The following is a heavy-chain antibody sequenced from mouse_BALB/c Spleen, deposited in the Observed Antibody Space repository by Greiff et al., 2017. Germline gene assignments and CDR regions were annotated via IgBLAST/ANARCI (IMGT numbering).Heavy chain of an antibody. CDR2: INPSNGRT. CDR3: ASDYRYEGND. J-gene: IGHJ4*01. V-gene: IGHV1S81*02. D-gene: IGHD2-14*01. CDR1: GYTFTSYW. Sequence: VQLQQPGAELVTPGASVKLSCKASGYTFTSYWMHWVKQRPGQGLEWIGEINPSNGRTNYNEKFKSKATLTVDKSSSTAYMQLSSLTSEDSAVYCCASDYRYEGNDWGQGTSVTVSA.